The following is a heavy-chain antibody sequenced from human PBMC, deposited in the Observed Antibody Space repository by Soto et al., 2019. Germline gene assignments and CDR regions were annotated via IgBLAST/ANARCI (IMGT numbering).Heavy chain of an antibody. CDR3: AREDGYRGGDAFDI. CDR2: ISSSGSTI. CDR1: GDTFCDYD. J-gene: IGHJ3*02. V-gene: IGHV3-11*04. Sequence: GGSLRLSCAASGDTFCDYDMSWIRQATGKGLEWVSYISSSGSTIYYADSVKGRFTISRDNAKNTLYLQMNSLRAEDTAVYYCAREDGYRGGDAFDIWGQGTMVTVSS. D-gene: IGHD5-12*01.